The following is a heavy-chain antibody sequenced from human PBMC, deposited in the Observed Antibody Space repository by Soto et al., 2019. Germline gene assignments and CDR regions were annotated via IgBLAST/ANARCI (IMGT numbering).Heavy chain of an antibody. CDR1: GYTFTSYD. CDR2: MNPNSGNT. J-gene: IGHJ6*02. D-gene: IGHD3-9*01. CDR3: AKGGEWYYDILTGP. V-gene: IGHV1-8*01. Sequence: ASVKVSCKASGYTFTSYDINWVRQATGQGLEWMGWMNPNSGNTGYAQKFQGRVTMTRNTSISTAYMELSSLRSEDTAVYYCAKGGEWYYDILTGPWGQGTTVTVSS.